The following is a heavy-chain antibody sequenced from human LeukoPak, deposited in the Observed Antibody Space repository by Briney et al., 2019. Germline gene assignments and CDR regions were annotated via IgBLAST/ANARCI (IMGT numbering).Heavy chain of an antibody. V-gene: IGHV3-23*01. CDR2: ISGSGGST. CDR3: AKDMGRIMITFGGPDY. D-gene: IGHD3-16*01. CDR1: GFTFSSYA. Sequence: GGSLRLSCAASGFTFSSYAMSWVRQAPGKGLEWVSVISGSGGSTYYADSVKGRFTISRDNSKNTPYLRMNSLRAEDTAVYYCAKDMGRIMITFGGPDYWGQGTLVTVSS. J-gene: IGHJ4*02.